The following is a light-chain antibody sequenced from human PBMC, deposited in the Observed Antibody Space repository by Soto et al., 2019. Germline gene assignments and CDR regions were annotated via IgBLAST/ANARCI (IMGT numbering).Light chain of an antibody. CDR2: GAS. CDR1: QGINRN. Sequence: IVTTQSPDTMPVPQGESATXSYRASQGINRNLAWYQQKPGQAPRLLISGASTGATGIPARFSGSGSGTEFTLTINSLQSEDSAVYYCQQYYTWPVTFGGGTKVDIK. V-gene: IGKV3-15*01. J-gene: IGKJ4*01. CDR3: QQYYTWPVT.